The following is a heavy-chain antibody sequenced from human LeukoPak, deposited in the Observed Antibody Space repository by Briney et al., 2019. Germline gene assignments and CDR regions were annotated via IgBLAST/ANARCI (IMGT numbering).Heavy chain of an antibody. Sequence: GGSLRLSCAASGFTFSSYSMNWVRQAPGKGLEWVSYISSSSSTIYYADSVKGRFTISRDNAKNSLYLQMNSLRAEDTAVYYCARRGGLQNAYYYYYYMDVWGKGTTVTVSS. CDR2: ISSSSSTI. CDR1: GFTFSSYS. CDR3: ARRGGLQNAYYYYYYMDV. J-gene: IGHJ6*03. V-gene: IGHV3-48*04. D-gene: IGHD4-11*01.